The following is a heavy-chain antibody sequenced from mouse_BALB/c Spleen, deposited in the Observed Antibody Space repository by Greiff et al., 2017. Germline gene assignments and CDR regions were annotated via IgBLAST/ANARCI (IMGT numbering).Heavy chain of an antibody. CDR3: ASGGNYLRY. Sequence: EVQLQQSGPGLVKPSQSLSLTCSVTGYSITSGYYWNWIRQFPGNKLEWMGYISYDGSNNYNPSLKNRISITRDTSKNQFFLKLNSVTTEDTATYYCASGGNYLRYWGQGTTLTVSS. V-gene: IGHV3-6*02. CDR1: GYSITSGYY. J-gene: IGHJ2*01. CDR2: ISYDGSN. D-gene: IGHD2-1*01.